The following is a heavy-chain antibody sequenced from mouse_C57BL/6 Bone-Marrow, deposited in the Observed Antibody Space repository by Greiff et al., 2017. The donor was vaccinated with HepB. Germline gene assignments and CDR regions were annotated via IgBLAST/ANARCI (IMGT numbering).Heavy chain of an antibody. CDR2: INPSNGGT. D-gene: IGHD1-1*01. CDR1: GYTFTSYW. J-gene: IGHJ1*03. Sequence: VKLQQPGTELVKPGASVKLSCKASGYTFTSYWMHWVKQRPGQGLEWIGNINPSNGGTNYNEKFKSKATLTVDKSSSTAYMQLSSLTSEDSAVYYCARRTTVVAHWYFDVWGTGTTVTVSS. CDR3: ARRTTVVAHWYFDV. V-gene: IGHV1-53*01.